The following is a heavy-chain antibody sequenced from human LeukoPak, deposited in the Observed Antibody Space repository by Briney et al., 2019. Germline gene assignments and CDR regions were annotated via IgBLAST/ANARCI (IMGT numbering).Heavy chain of an antibody. CDR1: GGSISSGDYY. J-gene: IGHJ6*02. CDR2: IYYSGST. Sequence: SETLSLTCTVSGGSISSGDYYWSWIRQPPGKGLEWIGYIYYSGSTYYNPSLKSRVTISVDTSKNQFSLKLSSVTAADTAVYYCARGGAPCSGGSYYYYGMDVWGQGTTVTVSS. V-gene: IGHV4-30-4*01. CDR3: ARGGAPCSGGSYYYYGMDV. D-gene: IGHD2-15*01.